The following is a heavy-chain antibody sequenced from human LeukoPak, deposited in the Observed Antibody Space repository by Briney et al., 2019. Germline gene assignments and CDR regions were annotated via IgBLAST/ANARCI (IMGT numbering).Heavy chain of an antibody. Sequence: GGSLRLSCAASGFTFDDYAMHWVRQAPVKGLEWVSGISWNSGSIGYADSVKGRFTISRDNAKNSLYLQMNSLRAEDTALYYCAKDIGTEISYGTDYWGQGTLVTVSS. J-gene: IGHJ4*02. CDR1: GFTFDDYA. V-gene: IGHV3-9*01. D-gene: IGHD5-18*01. CDR2: ISWNSGSI. CDR3: AKDIGTEISYGTDY.